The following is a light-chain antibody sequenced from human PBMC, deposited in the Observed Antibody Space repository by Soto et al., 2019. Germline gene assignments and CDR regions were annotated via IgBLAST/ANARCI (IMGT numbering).Light chain of an antibody. CDR3: SSYTSSSTYV. V-gene: IGLV2-14*01. J-gene: IGLJ1*01. Sequence: QSVLTQPASVSGSPGQSITISCTGTSSDVGGYNYVSWYQRLPGKAPKLMIYEVSNRPSGVSNRFSGSKSGNTASLTISGLQAEDEADYYCSSYTSSSTYVFGTGTKVTVL. CDR2: EVS. CDR1: SSDVGGYNY.